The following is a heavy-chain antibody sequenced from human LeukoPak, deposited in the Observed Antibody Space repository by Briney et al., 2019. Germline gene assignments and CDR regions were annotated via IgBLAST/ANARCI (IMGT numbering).Heavy chain of an antibody. V-gene: IGHV4-39*07. Sequence: SETLSLTCTVSGGSISSSSYYWGWIRQPPGKGLEWIGSIYYSGSTYYNPSLKSRVTISVDTSKNQFSLKLSSVTAADTAVYYCARESYLNWFDPWGQGTLVTVSS. J-gene: IGHJ5*02. CDR2: IYYSGST. D-gene: IGHD1-26*01. CDR3: ARESYLNWFDP. CDR1: GGSISSSSYY.